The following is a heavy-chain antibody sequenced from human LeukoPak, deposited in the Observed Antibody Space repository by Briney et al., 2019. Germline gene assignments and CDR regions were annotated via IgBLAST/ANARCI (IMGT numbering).Heavy chain of an antibody. CDR3: ARDIRGSYVL. V-gene: IGHV1-18*01. CDR2: ISAYNGNK. Sequence: ASVTVSCKASGYTFTIYGISWVRQAPGQGLEWMGWISAYNGNKNYAQKLQGRVTMTTDTSTSTAYMELRSLRSDDTAVYYCARDIRGSYVLWGQGTMVTVSS. D-gene: IGHD1-26*01. J-gene: IGHJ3*01. CDR1: GYTFTIYG.